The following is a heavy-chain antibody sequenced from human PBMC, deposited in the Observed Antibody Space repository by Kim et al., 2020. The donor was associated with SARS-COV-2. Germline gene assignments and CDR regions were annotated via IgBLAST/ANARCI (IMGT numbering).Heavy chain of an antibody. Sequence: SVKGRFTTSRDNSKNTVYLQMHSLRAEDTAVYYCARDRDGYSYGSSGMDVWGQGTTVTVSS. D-gene: IGHD5-18*01. J-gene: IGHJ6*02. CDR3: ARDRDGYSYGSSGMDV. V-gene: IGHV3-30*07.